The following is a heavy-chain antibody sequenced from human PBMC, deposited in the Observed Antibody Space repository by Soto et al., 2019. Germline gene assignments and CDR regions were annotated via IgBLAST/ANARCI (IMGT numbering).Heavy chain of an antibody. Sequence: QVQLQESGPGLVKPSGTLSLTCAVSGGSISTSNWWSWVRQPPGRGVEWIGEVYRTGSTNYNPSPESRLTITVEKSKNQFSLKLTSVTAADTAVYYCARARATIAAAAIFDCWGQGTLVTVSS. J-gene: IGHJ4*02. D-gene: IGHD6-13*01. CDR3: ARARATIAAAAIFDC. CDR2: VYRTGST. V-gene: IGHV4-4*02. CDR1: GGSISTSNW.